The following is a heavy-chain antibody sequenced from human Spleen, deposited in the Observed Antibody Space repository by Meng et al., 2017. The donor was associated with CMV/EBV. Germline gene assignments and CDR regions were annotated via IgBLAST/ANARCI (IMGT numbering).Heavy chain of an antibody. J-gene: IGHJ4*02. V-gene: IGHV3-30*04. D-gene: IGHD2/OR15-2a*01. CDR3: ASHYCNANNCYFDY. Sequence: GGSLRLSCAASGFTFSSYEMNWVRQAPGKGLEWVAVISYDGSNKYYADSVKGRFTISRDNSKNTLYLQMNSLRAEDTAVYYCASHYCNANNCYFDYWGQGTLVTVSS. CDR2: ISYDGSNK. CDR1: GFTFSSYE.